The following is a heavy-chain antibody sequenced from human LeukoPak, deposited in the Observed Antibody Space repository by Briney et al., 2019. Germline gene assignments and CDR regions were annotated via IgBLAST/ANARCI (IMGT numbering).Heavy chain of an antibody. D-gene: IGHD3-10*01. V-gene: IGHV1-46*01. J-gene: IGHJ4*02. CDR3: ARDSGMVRGTVDY. CDR1: GYTFTSYY. Sequence: ASVKVSCKSSGYTFTSYYMYWVRQAPGQGLEWMGIINPSGGSASYAQKFQGRVTMTRDTSTSTVYMELSSLRSEDTAVYYCARDSGMVRGTVDYWGQGTLVTVSS. CDR2: INPSGGSA.